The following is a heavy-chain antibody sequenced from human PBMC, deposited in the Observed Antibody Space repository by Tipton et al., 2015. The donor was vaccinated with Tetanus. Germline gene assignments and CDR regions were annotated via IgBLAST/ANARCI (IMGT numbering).Heavy chain of an antibody. CDR1: GFTFSFYW. V-gene: IGHV4-4*01. CDR3: ARTPDYYYGMDV. CDR2: IYYSGTT. Sequence: SLRLSCAASGFTFSFYWMNWVRQAPGKGLEWVGEIYYSGTTNYNPSLKSRVTISTDKSKNQVSLRLNSVTAADTAVYFCARTPDYYYGMDVWGQGTTVTVSS. J-gene: IGHJ6*02.